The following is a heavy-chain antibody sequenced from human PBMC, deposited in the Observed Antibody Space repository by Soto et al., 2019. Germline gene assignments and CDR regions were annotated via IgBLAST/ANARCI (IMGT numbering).Heavy chain of an antibody. D-gene: IGHD2-15*01. Sequence: GGSLRLSCAASGFTFSSYWTSWVRQAPGKGLEWVANIKQDGSEKYYVDSVKGRFTISRDNAKNSLYLQMNSLRAEDTAVYYCARLPRYCSGGSCYWGEYYYYYMDVWGKGTTVTVSS. CDR2: IKQDGSEK. CDR1: GFTFSSYW. J-gene: IGHJ6*03. V-gene: IGHV3-7*01. CDR3: ARLPRYCSGGSCYWGEYYYYYMDV.